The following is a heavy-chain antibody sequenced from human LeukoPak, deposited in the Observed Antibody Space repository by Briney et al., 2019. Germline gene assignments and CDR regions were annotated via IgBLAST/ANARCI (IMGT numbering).Heavy chain of an antibody. Sequence: GGPLRLSCAASGFTFSSYAMSCVRQPAGKGLEWVSAIIGSGGSTYYAASVNRRFTITRDNSNNTLDLQMKTLRAEDTAVYYCAKSLFRNSGASWNVWGKGTTVTVSS. V-gene: IGHV3-23*01. D-gene: IGHD4-23*01. CDR3: AKSLFRNSGASWNV. J-gene: IGHJ6*04. CDR2: IIGSGGST. CDR1: GFTFSSYA.